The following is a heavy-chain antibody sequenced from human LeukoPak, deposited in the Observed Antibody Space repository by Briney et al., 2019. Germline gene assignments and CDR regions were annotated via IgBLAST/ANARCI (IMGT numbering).Heavy chain of an antibody. D-gene: IGHD6-6*01. J-gene: IGHJ4*02. CDR3: ASSSKVVRPDSWDY. CDR1: GFTFSSYS. Sequence: PGGSLRLSCAASGFTFSSYSMNWVRQSPGKGLEWIGEINLGGSTNYNPSLKSRVTMTIDTSKKEVSLKLTSVTAADTSIYFCASSSKVVRPDSWDYWGQGTLVTVSS. CDR2: INLGGST. V-gene: IGHV4-34*01.